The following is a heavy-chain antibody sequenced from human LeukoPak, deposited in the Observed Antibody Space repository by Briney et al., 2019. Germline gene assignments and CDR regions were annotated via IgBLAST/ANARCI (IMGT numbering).Heavy chain of an antibody. J-gene: IGHJ4*02. Sequence: GGSLRLSCAASGFTFSSYGMHWVRQAPGKGLEWVAVISYDGSNKHYADSVKGRFTISRDNSKNTLYLQMNSLRAEDTAVYYCAKEVEYSSGWPYFDYWGQGTLVTVSS. V-gene: IGHV3-30*18. CDR1: GFTFSSYG. CDR2: ISYDGSNK. D-gene: IGHD6-19*01. CDR3: AKEVEYSSGWPYFDY.